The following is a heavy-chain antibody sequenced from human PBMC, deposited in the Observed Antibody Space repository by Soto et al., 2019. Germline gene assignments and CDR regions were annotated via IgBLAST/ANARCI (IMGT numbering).Heavy chain of an antibody. Sequence: QLQLQESGPGLVKPSETLSLTCTVSGGSISSSSYYWGWIRQPPGKGLEWIRSIYYSGSTYYNPSLKSRVTISVDTSKNQFSLKLSSVTAADTAVYYCARLSTYYYDSSGYLWGQGTLVTVSS. CDR2: IYYSGST. CDR3: ARLSTYYYDSSGYL. V-gene: IGHV4-39*01. CDR1: GGSISSSSYY. J-gene: IGHJ5*02. D-gene: IGHD3-22*01.